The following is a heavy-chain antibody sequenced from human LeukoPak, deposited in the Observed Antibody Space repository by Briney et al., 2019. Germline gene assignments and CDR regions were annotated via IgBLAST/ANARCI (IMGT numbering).Heavy chain of an antibody. Sequence: SETLSLTCAVYGGSFSDYYWSWIRQPPGKGLEWIGEINHSGSTNYNPSLKSRVTISVDTSKNQFSLKLSSVTAADTAVYYCARHAMRRQWLLWGQGTLVTVSS. J-gene: IGHJ4*02. CDR2: INHSGST. V-gene: IGHV4-34*01. CDR1: GGSFSDYY. CDR3: ARHAMRRQWLL. D-gene: IGHD6-19*01.